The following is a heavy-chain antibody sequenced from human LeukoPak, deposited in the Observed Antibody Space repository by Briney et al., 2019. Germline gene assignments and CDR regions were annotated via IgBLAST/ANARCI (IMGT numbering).Heavy chain of an antibody. J-gene: IGHJ3*02. Sequence: GASVKVSCKASGGTFSSYAISWVRQAPGQGLEWMGGIIPIFGTANYAQKFQGRVTITADESTSTAYMELSSLRSEDTAVYYCARSIFSGRQYAFDIWGQGTMVTVSS. CDR2: IIPIFGTA. D-gene: IGHD5-12*01. V-gene: IGHV1-69*13. CDR1: GGTFSSYA. CDR3: ARSIFSGRQYAFDI.